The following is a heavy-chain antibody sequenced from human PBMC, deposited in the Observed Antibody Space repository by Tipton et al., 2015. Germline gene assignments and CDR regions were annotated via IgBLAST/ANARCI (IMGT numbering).Heavy chain of an antibody. CDR3: ARGDVVPTFEREYHYGMDV. V-gene: IGHV1-69*01. Sequence: QVQLVQSGAEVKKPGSSVKVSCEVAGYTFIAHVISWVRQAPGPGLEWMGGVMPLFNRTDYAQKFQDRLSLTADESTSTVYLELTNLKSDDTAVYYCARGDVVPTFEREYHYGMDVWGQGTTVTVSS. J-gene: IGHJ6*02. CDR1: GYTFIAHV. D-gene: IGHD5-24*01. CDR2: VMPLFNRT.